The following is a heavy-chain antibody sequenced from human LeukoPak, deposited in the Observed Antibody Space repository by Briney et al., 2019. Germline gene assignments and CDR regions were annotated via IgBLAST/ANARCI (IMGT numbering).Heavy chain of an antibody. V-gene: IGHV4-59*01. Sequence: PSETLSLTCTVSGGSISSYYWSWIRQPPGKGLEWIGYIYYSGSTNYNPSLKSRVTISVDTSKNQFSLKLSSVTAADTAVYYCARSPLGYGGYARRPDAFDIWGQGTMVTVSS. CDR3: ARSPLGYGGYARRPDAFDI. J-gene: IGHJ3*02. D-gene: IGHD5-12*01. CDR2: IYYSGST. CDR1: GGSISSYY.